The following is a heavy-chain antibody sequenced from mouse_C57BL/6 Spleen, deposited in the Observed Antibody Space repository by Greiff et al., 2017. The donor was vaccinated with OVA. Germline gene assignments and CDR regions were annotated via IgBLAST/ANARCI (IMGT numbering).Heavy chain of an antibody. V-gene: IGHV5-17*01. CDR3: ARAGARGSDY. CDR2: ISSGRSTI. Sequence: EVQLVESGGGLVKPGGSLKLSCAASGFTFSDYGVHWVRQAPGKGLEWVAYISSGRSTIYYADTVKGRFTIYSDNAKDTLYLNMISPGSEATAMCYSARAGARGSDYWGQGTTLTVSS. CDR1: GFTFSDYG. J-gene: IGHJ2*01. D-gene: IGHD1-1*01.